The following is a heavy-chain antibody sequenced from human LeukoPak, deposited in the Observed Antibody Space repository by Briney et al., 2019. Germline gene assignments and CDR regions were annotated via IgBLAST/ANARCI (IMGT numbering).Heavy chain of an antibody. J-gene: IGHJ4*02. CDR2: IYHSGST. Sequence: SETLSLTCAVSGGSISSSSSICWTWVRQPPGKGLEWIGEIYHSGSTNYNPSLKSRVTMLLDKSKNQFSLKLNSVTAADTAVYYCARNGGNSDYDYWGQGTLVTVSA. V-gene: IGHV4-4*02. D-gene: IGHD4-23*01. CDR3: ARNGGNSDYDY. CDR1: GGSISSSSSIC.